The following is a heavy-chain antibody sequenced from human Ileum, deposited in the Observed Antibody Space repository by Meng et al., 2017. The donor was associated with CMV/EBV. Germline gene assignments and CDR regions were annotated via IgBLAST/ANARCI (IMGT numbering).Heavy chain of an antibody. CDR2: IWYDGSNK. CDR3: AKGMVRGVTKGYGMDV. Sequence: GGSLRLSCAASGFTFSSYGMHWVRQAPGKGLEWVAVIWYDGSNKYYADSVKGRFTISRDNSKNTLYLQMNSLRAEDTAVYYCAKGMVRGVTKGYGMDVWGQGTTVTVSS. D-gene: IGHD3-10*01. V-gene: IGHV3-33*06. CDR1: GFTFSSYG. J-gene: IGHJ6*02.